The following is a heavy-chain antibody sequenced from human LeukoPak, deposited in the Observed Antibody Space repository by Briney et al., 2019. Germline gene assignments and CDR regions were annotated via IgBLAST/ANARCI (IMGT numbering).Heavy chain of an antibody. V-gene: IGHV4-30-2*01. Sequence: SETLSLTCAVSGGSISSGGYSWSWIRQPPGKGLEWIGYIYHSGSTYYNPSLKSRVTISVDRSKNQFSLKLSSVTAADTAVYYCARGLGAGIAVAGTGFDYWGQGTLVTVSS. J-gene: IGHJ4*02. CDR1: GGSISSGGYS. CDR2: IYHSGST. CDR3: ARGLGAGIAVAGTGFDY. D-gene: IGHD6-19*01.